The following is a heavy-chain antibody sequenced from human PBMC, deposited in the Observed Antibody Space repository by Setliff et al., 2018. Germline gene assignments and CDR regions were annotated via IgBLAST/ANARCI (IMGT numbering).Heavy chain of an antibody. D-gene: IGHD3-16*01. V-gene: IGHV4-59*02. Sequence: SETLSLTCTVSGGSVDSYYWSWIRQPPGKGLELIGYIYSGGTTDSKPSLNSRVNISVDTSKNHVSLKMPSVTAADTAVYYCACLQGGGQDFWGQGTLVTVSS. CDR3: ACLQGGGQDF. J-gene: IGHJ4*02. CDR1: GGSVDSYY. CDR2: IYSGGTT.